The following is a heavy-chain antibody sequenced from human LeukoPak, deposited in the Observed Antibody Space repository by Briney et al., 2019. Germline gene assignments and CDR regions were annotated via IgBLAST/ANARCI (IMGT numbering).Heavy chain of an antibody. Sequence: NSSETLSLTCTVSGGSISSASYYWSWIRQPAGKGLEWIGRVYTSGSTNYNPSLESRVTMSVDTSKNQFSLNLSSVTAADTAVYYCARGNSSSWPLDYWGQGALVTVSS. D-gene: IGHD6-13*01. J-gene: IGHJ4*02. V-gene: IGHV4-61*02. CDR2: VYTSGST. CDR3: ARGNSSSWPLDY. CDR1: GGSISSASYY.